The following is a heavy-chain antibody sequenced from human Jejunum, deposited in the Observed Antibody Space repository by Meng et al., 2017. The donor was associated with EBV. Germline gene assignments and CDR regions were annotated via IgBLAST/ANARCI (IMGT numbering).Heavy chain of an antibody. J-gene: IGHJ5*02. CDR2: FDFEDGDT. V-gene: IGHV1-24*01. CDR1: GHTLTEIS. CDR3: ARYFDGWNGDRFDP. Sequence: QVQLVQSGAEVKKPGXSVTVSCKFSGHTLTEISMHWVRQAPGKGLEWMGGFDFEDGDTIYAQKFQGRVTMTEDTSTDTAYMELSSLRSEDTAVYYYARYFDGWNGDRFDPWGQGTLVTVSS. D-gene: IGHD3-9*01.